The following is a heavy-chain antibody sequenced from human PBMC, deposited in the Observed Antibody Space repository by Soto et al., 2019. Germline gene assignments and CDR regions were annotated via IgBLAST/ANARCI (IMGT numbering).Heavy chain of an antibody. CDR1: EYSFSTYW. CDR2: IYPGDSDA. D-gene: IGHD5-12*01. J-gene: IGHJ4*02. CDR3: ARTRDGYNRAFDY. V-gene: IGHV5-51*01. Sequence: GESLKISCKGSEYSFSTYWIAWVRQMPGKGLEWMGIIYPGDSDARYSPSFQGQVTISADRSITTAYLQWSSLRASDTAIYYCARTRDGYNRAFDYWGQGTLVTVSS.